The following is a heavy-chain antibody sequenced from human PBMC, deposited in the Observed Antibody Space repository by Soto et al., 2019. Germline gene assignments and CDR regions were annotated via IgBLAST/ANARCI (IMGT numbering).Heavy chain of an antibody. D-gene: IGHD3-10*01. CDR3: AFNSGSGSYYFDY. CDR2: ISGGGETT. Sequence: EVQLLESGGGLVQPGGSLRLSCAASGFTFSSYAMWWVRQAPGKGLECVSAISGGGETTYYADSVKGRFTISRDNSKNTLSLQMTSMRADDTAVYYCAFNSGSGSYYFDYWGQGTLVTVSS. V-gene: IGHV3-23*01. J-gene: IGHJ4*02. CDR1: GFTFSSYA.